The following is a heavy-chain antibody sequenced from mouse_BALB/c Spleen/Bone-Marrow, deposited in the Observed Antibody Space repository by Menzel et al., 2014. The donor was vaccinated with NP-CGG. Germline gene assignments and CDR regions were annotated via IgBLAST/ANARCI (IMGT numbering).Heavy chain of an antibody. D-gene: IGHD2-3*01. Sequence: EVQLVESGGGLVQPGGSLKLSCAASGFDFRRYWMSWVRQAPGKGLEWIGEINPESSTINYTPSLKDKFIISRDNAKNTLYLKMSKVRSEDTALYYCARLGYYGYFVDWGQGTTLTVSS. CDR1: GFDFRRYW. CDR3: ARLGYYGYFVD. V-gene: IGHV4-1*02. J-gene: IGHJ2*01. CDR2: INPESSTI.